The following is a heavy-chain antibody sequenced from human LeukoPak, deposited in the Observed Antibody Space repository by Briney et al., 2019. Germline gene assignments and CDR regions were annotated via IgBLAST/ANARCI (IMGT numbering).Heavy chain of an antibody. CDR1: GFTFSSYT. CDR2: ISGSGGST. D-gene: IGHD3-16*01. V-gene: IGHV3-23*01. J-gene: IGHJ4*02. Sequence: GGSLRLSCAASGFTFSSYTMSWVRHAPGRWLEWVSAISGSGGSTYYADSVKGRFTISRDNSKNTLYLQMNSLRAEDTAVYYCAKDLWGGYDFDYWGQGTLVTVSS. CDR3: AKDLWGGYDFDY.